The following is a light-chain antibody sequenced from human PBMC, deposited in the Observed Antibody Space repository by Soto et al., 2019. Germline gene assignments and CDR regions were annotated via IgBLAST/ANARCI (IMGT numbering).Light chain of an antibody. CDR2: DVS. Sequence: ALTQPRSVSGSPGQSVTISCTGTSSDVGGYNYVSWYQQHPGKAPKLMIYDVSKRPSGVPDRFSGSKSGNTASLTISGLQAEDEADYYCCSYAGSYTFEFGGGTKVTVL. V-gene: IGLV2-11*01. CDR1: SSDVGGYNY. CDR3: CSYAGSYTFE. J-gene: IGLJ2*01.